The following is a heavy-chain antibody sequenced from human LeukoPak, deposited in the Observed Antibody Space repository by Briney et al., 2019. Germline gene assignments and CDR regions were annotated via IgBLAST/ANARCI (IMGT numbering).Heavy chain of an antibody. CDR2: INPNSGGT. J-gene: IGHJ3*02. D-gene: IGHD6-13*01. V-gene: IGHV1-2*04. Sequence: ASVKVSCKASGYTFTGYYMHWVRQAPGQGVEWMGWINPNSGGTNYAQKFQGWVTMTRDTSISTAYMELSRLRSDDTAVYYCARVAAAGTSAFDIWGQGTMVTVSS. CDR3: ARVAAAGTSAFDI. CDR1: GYTFTGYY.